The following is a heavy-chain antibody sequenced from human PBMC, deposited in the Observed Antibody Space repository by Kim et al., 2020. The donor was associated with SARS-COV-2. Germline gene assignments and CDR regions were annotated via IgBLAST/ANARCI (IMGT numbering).Heavy chain of an antibody. CDR1: GFTFSSYC. CDR3: ARVGDEYVCGRDAVYNY. CDR2: INRDSIHT. Sequence: GGSLRLSCAASGFTFSSYCMTWVRQAPGKGLEWVAYINRDSIHTYYADSVKGRFTISRDNAKNSLYLQMNSLRAEDTAVYYCARVGDEYVCGRDAVYNY. J-gene: IGHJ4*01. D-gene: IGHD3-16*01. V-gene: IGHV3-21*04.